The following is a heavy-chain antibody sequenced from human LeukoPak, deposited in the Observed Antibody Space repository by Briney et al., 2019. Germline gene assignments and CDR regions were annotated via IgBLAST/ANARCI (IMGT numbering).Heavy chain of an antibody. Sequence: GGSLRLSCAASGFTVSSNYMSWVRQAPGKGLEWVSLIYSGGSTYYADSVKGRFTISRDNSKNTLYLQMDSLRAEDTAVYYCARSAGIAATIVLGYWGQGTLVTVSS. V-gene: IGHV3-66*01. J-gene: IGHJ4*02. CDR2: IYSGGST. D-gene: IGHD5-12*01. CDR3: ARSAGIAATIVLGY. CDR1: GFTVSSNY.